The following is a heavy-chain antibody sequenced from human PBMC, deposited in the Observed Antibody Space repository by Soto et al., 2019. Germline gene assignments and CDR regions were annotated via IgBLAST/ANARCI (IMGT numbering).Heavy chain of an antibody. CDR3: VRAVYTLTTPYYFDF. D-gene: IGHD4-17*01. Sequence: GGSLRLSCAASGFDPSTYSMHWVRKAPGKGLEWVSSISTGSSIIHYADSVKGRFTISRDNAKSSLYLQMNSLRVEDTAVYYCVRAVYTLTTPYYFDFWGQGTLVTVSS. CDR1: GFDPSTYS. V-gene: IGHV3-21*01. CDR2: ISTGSSII. J-gene: IGHJ4*02.